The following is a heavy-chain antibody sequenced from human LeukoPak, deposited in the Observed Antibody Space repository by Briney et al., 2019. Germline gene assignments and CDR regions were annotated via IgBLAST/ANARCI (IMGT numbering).Heavy chain of an antibody. CDR1: GGSISSDNYY. CDR2: IYTSGST. Sequence: PSQTLSLTCTVSGGSISSDNYYGNWIRQPAGKGLEWMGRIYTSGSTNYNPSLKTRVTISIDTSKNQFSLKLTSVTAADTAVYYCLLRRDGYTHFDYWGQGTLVTV. D-gene: IGHD5-24*01. CDR3: LLRRDGYTHFDY. J-gene: IGHJ4*02. V-gene: IGHV4-61*02.